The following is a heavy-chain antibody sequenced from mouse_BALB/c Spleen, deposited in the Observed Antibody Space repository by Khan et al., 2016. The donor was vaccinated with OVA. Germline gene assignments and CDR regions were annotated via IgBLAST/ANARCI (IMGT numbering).Heavy chain of an antibody. CDR3: ASRRDGHCFRFWYFDV. V-gene: IGHV3-2*02. J-gene: IGHJ1*01. CDR2: ISYSGST. D-gene: IGHD2-3*01. CDR1: GYSITSDYA. Sequence: VQLKESGPGLVKPSQSLSLTCTVTGYSITSDYAWNWIRQFPGNKLEWMGYISYSGSTSYNPSLKSRISITRDTSKNQFFLQLNSVTTEDTATYCCASRRDGHCFRFWYFDVWGAGTTVTVSS.